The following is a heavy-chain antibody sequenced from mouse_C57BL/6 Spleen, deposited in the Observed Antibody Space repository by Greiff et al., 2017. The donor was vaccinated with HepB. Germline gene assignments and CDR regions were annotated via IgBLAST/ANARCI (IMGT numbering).Heavy chain of an antibody. CDR3: ARGADGAY. CDR2: ISDGGSYT. V-gene: IGHV5-4*01. CDR1: GFTFSSYA. J-gene: IGHJ3*01. Sequence: EVQGVESGGGLVKPGGSLKLSCAASGFTFSSYAMSWVRQTPEKRLEWVATISDGGSYTYYPDNVKGRFTISRDNAKNNLYLQMSHLKSEDTAMYYCARGADGAYWGQGTLVTVSA.